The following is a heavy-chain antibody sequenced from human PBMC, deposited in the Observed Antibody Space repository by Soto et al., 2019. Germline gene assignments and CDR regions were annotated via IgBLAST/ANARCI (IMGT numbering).Heavy chain of an antibody. D-gene: IGHD5-12*01. J-gene: IGHJ6*02. CDR1: GYTFTSYY. CDR3: ARGRGYSGHRVYYYYGMDV. V-gene: IGHV1-46*01. Sequence: ASVKVSCKASGYTFTSYYMHCVRQAPGQVLEWMGIINPSGGSTSYAQKFQGRVTMTRDTSTSTVYMELSSLRSEDTAVYYCARGRGYSGHRVYYYYGMDVWGQGTTVTVSS. CDR2: INPSGGST.